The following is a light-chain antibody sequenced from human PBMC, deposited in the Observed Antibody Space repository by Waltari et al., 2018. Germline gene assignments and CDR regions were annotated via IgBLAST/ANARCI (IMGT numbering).Light chain of an antibody. CDR2: DVR. CDR1: NSDVGDFDY. Sequence: QSALTQPASVSGSPGQSIPISCAGTNSDVGDFDYVSWYQQHPGKAPKLIIYDVRRRPSGVSARFSGSKSGNKASLTISGLRAEDEADYYCSSYTSSSALLIFGGGTKVTVL. J-gene: IGLJ2*01. CDR3: SSYTSSSALLI. V-gene: IGLV2-14*03.